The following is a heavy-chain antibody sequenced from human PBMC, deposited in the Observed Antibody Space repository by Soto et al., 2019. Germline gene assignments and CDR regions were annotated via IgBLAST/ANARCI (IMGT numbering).Heavy chain of an antibody. J-gene: IGHJ4*02. CDR2: IYTAGNT. CDR1: GFTVSSAY. D-gene: IGHD2-21*01. V-gene: IGHV3-66*01. CDR3: ARCGGSEHYCYFFDY. Sequence: EVHLVESGGGLVQPGGSLSLSCAASGFTVSSAYRAWVRQAPGKGLEWVSSIYTAGNTYYADSVKGRFTISRDGSENTLYLQMNSLRAEDTAVYYCARCGGSEHYCYFFDYWGRGTLITVSS.